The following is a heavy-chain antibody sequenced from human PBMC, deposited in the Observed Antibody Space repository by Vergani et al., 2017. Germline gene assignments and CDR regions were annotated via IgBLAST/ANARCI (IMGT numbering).Heavy chain of an antibody. CDR3: ARVSYDFWSGYYSPYYDYMDV. D-gene: IGHD3-3*01. CDR1: GYTFTSYG. V-gene: IGHV1-18*01. Sequence: QVQLVQSGAEVKKPGASVKVSCKASGYTFTSYGISWVRQAPGQGLEWMGWISAYNGKTNYAQKLQGRVTMTTDTSTSTAYMELRSLRSDDTAVYYCARVSYDFWSGYYSPYYDYMDVWGKGTTVTVSS. CDR2: ISAYNGKT. J-gene: IGHJ6*03.